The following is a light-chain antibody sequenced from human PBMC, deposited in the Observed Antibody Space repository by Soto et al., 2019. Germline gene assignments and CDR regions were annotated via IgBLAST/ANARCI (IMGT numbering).Light chain of an antibody. Sequence: QSVLTQPASVSASPGQSITISCTGTSSDVGGYKFVSWYQHHPGKAPKLMIYEVNNRPSGVSNRFSGSKSGNTASLTVSGLRAEDEADYYCSSFSGFSTVFGTGTKVDRP. CDR2: EVN. CDR1: SSDVGGYKF. V-gene: IGLV2-14*01. J-gene: IGLJ1*01. CDR3: SSFSGFSTV.